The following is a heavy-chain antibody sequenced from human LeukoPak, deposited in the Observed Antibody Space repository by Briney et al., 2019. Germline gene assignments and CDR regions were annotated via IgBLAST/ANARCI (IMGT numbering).Heavy chain of an antibody. CDR2: IYYSGST. Sequence: SETLSLTCTASGGSISSYYWSWIRKPPGKGLEWIGYIYYSGSTNYNPSLKSRVTISVDTSKNQFSLKLSSVTAADTAVYYCARSYSSGWYGDAFDIWGQGTMVTVSS. CDR3: ARSYSSGWYGDAFDI. D-gene: IGHD6-19*01. V-gene: IGHV4-59*01. CDR1: GGSISSYY. J-gene: IGHJ3*02.